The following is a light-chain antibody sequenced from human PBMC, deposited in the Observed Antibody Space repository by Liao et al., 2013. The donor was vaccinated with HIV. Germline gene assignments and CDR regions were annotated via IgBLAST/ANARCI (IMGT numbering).Light chain of an antibody. Sequence: SYELTQPPSVSVSPGQTASITCSGDRLGDKYACWYQQKPGQSPVLVIYQDSKRPSGIPERFSGSHSGNTATLTISGVGAGDEADYYCQVWDSASDHYVFGTGTKVTVL. CDR2: QDS. J-gene: IGLJ1*01. V-gene: IGLV3-1*01. CDR3: QVWDSASDHYV. CDR1: RLGDKY.